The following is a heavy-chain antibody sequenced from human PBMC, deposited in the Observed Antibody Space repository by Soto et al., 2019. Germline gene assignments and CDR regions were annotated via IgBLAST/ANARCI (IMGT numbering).Heavy chain of an antibody. CDR2: ISHGDGNYQ. CDR3: ARWGGSAATGYYMDV. D-gene: IGHD2-15*01. J-gene: IGHJ6*04. V-gene: IGHV3-33*05. Sequence: GGSLRLSCAASGFTFSGSGMHWVRQAADKGLEWVAIISHGDGNYQDYGDSVKGRCTISRDNSKNTLYLQMSSLRVEDTAVYYCARWGGSAATGYYMDVWGKGTTVTVSS. CDR1: GFTFSGSG.